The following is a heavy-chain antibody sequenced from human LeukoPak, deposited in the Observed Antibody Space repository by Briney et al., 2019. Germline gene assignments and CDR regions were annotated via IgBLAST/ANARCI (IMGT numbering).Heavy chain of an antibody. J-gene: IGHJ4*02. CDR3: ARRRISSSSQKVFDY. V-gene: IGHV3-30*04. D-gene: IGHD6-6*01. CDR2: ISYDGSNK. CDR1: GFTFSSYA. Sequence: PGGSLRLSCAASGFTFSSYAMHWVRQAPGKGLEWVAVISYDGSNKYYADSVKGRFTISRDNSKNTLYLQMNSLRAEDTAVYYCARRRISSSSQKVFDYWGQGTLVTVSS.